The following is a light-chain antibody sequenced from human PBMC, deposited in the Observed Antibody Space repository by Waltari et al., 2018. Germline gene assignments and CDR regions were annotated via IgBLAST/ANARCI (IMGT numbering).Light chain of an antibody. V-gene: IGKV3-15*01. CDR2: GAS. CDR1: QSVNNN. J-gene: IGKJ2*01. CDR3: QQYNNWPGT. Sequence: DIVMTQSPATLSVSPGKRATLSCRASQSVNNNLALYQQKPGQAPRLLIYGASTRATGIPARFSGSGSGTEFTLTISSLQSGDFTVYYCQQYNNWPGTFGQGTKLEIK.